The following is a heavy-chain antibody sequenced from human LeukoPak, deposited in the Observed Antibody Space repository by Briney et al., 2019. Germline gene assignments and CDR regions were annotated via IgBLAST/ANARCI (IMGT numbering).Heavy chain of an antibody. Sequence: GASVKVSCKASGYIFTNYGISWVRQAPGQGLEWMGWISVYNGDTNYAQKLQGRVTMTTDTSTSTAYMEVRSLRSDDTAVYYCARTSFTPYCGGDCFLYYYYMDVWGKGTTVTVSS. D-gene: IGHD2-21*02. J-gene: IGHJ6*03. CDR2: ISVYNGDT. V-gene: IGHV1-18*01. CDR1: GYIFTNYG. CDR3: ARTSFTPYCGGDCFLYYYYMDV.